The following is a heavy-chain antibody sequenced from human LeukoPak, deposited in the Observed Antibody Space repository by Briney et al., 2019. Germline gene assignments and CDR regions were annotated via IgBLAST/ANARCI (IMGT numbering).Heavy chain of an antibody. V-gene: IGHV3-23*01. CDR3: ARDRGWGLTGYYFDY. CDR1: GFTFSTLV. J-gene: IGHJ4*02. D-gene: IGHD1-26*01. Sequence: GGSLTLSWAASGFTFSTLVMRWVRQAPGKGLEWVSGISGSGDNTYYADSVRGRFTVSRDNPKNTLYLQMNSLRAEDTAVYYCARDRGWGLTGYYFDYWGQGTLVTVSS. CDR2: ISGSGDNT.